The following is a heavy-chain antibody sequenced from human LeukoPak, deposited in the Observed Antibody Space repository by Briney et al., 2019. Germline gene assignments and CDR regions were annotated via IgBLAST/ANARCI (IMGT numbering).Heavy chain of an antibody. D-gene: IGHD3-22*01. V-gene: IGHV4-31*03. CDR1: GGSISSGGYY. Sequence: PSETLSLTCTVSGGSISSGGYYWSWIRQHPGKGLEWIGYIYYSGSTYYNPSLKSRVTISVDTSKNQFSLKLSSVTAADTAVYYCARRKDYYDSSGYSSNFDYWGQGTLVTVSS. CDR2: IYYSGST. CDR3: ARRKDYYDSSGYSSNFDY. J-gene: IGHJ4*02.